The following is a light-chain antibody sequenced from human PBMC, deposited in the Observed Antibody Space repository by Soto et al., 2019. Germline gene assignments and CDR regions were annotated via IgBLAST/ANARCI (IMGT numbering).Light chain of an antibody. CDR2: DAS. J-gene: IGKJ4*01. V-gene: IGKV3-11*01. Sequence: EIVLTQSPATLSLSPGETATLSCRASQSITSYLAWYQQKPGQAPRLLIYDASNRATGVPARFSGSGSGTDFTLTISSLEPEDFAFYYCQQRYSWPRAFGGGTKVEIK. CDR1: QSITSY. CDR3: QQRYSWPRA.